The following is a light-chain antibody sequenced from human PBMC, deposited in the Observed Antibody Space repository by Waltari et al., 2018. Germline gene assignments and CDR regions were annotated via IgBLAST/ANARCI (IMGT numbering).Light chain of an antibody. V-gene: IGKV1-33*01. CDR3: LQYDNLPYA. Sequence: DTQMTQSPSSLSASVGDRVTITCQASQDIQTFLNWFKQKPGKAPQLLIYDACKLETGGPSRFSGSGSGTSFTFTISSLQPHDSAVYFCLQYDNLPYAFGQGTRLEI. CDR1: QDIQTF. J-gene: IGKJ2*01. CDR2: DAC.